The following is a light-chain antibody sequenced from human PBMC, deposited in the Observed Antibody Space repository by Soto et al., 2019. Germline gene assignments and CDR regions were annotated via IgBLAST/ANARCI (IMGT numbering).Light chain of an antibody. CDR1: ESIGSH. CDR2: AVS. CDR3: QQSYSAPQFT. Sequence: DIQMTQSPSSLSASVGARVTITCRASESIGSHLNWYQQKPGQAPKALIYAVSSLQSGVPSRFSGSRSGTDFTLTISSLQPEDFATYYCQQSYSAPQFTFGPGTKVEIK. J-gene: IGKJ3*01. V-gene: IGKV1-39*01.